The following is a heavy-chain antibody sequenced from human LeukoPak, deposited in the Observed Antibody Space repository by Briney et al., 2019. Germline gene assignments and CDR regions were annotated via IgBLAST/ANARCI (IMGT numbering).Heavy chain of an antibody. CDR3: ARESYYYDSSGYAKHNWFDP. CDR2: IYYSGST. D-gene: IGHD3-22*01. CDR1: GASIISTTYY. Sequence: QSSETLSLTCTVSGASIISTTYYWGWIRQPPQKGLEWIASIYYSGSTYYNPSLKSRVTISVDTSKNQFSLKLSSVTAADTAVYYCARESYYYDSSGYAKHNWFDPWGQGTLVTVSS. J-gene: IGHJ5*02. V-gene: IGHV4-39*02.